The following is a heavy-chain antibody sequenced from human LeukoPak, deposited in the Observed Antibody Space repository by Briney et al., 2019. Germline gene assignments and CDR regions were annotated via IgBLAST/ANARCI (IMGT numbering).Heavy chain of an antibody. Sequence: GGSLRLSCTASGFTFRSYWMHWVRQAPGKGLEWVSAISGSGGSTYYADSVKGRFTISRDNSKNTLYLQMNSLRAEDTAVYYCAKGTTGICDYWGQGTLVTVSS. CDR1: GFTFRSYW. D-gene: IGHD1-1*01. CDR2: ISGSGGST. V-gene: IGHV3-23*01. J-gene: IGHJ4*02. CDR3: AKGTTGICDY.